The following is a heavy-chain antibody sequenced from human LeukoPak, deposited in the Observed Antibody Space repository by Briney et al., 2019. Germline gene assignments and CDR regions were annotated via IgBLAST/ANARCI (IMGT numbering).Heavy chain of an antibody. CDR3: ARETSIVGATQGAFDI. CDR1: GGSISSYY. J-gene: IGHJ3*02. CDR2: IYTSGST. Sequence: SETLSLTCTVSGGSISSYYWSWIRQPAGKGLEWIGRIYTSGSTNYNPSLKSRVTMSVDTSKNQFSLKPSSVTAADTAVYYCARETSIVGATQGAFDIWGQGTMVTVSS. V-gene: IGHV4-4*07. D-gene: IGHD1-26*01.